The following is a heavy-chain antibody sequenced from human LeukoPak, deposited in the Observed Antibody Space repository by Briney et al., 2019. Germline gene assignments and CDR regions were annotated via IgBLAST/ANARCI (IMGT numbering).Heavy chain of an antibody. Sequence: PGGSLRLSCAASGFAFHNYAMSWVRQAPGKGLEWVSFMDPDGVTSYADSVKGRFTISRDNSKNTLYLQLSTLRAEDTAIYYCTKGTFDIWGQGTMVTVSS. J-gene: IGHJ3*02. CDR3: TKGTFDI. CDR2: MDPDGVT. CDR1: GFAFHNYA. V-gene: IGHV3-23*01.